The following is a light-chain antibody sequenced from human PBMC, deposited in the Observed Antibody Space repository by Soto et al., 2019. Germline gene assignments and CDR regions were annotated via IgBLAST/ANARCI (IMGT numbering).Light chain of an antibody. CDR3: QKYNSAPLT. V-gene: IGKV1-27*01. CDR1: QDISNS. J-gene: IGKJ4*01. Sequence: DIQMTQSPSSLSASVGDRVTITCRASQDISNSLAWYQQKPGKVRKVLIYAASILQSGVPARFSGSGSGTDFTLTISSLQPEDVATYYCQKYNSAPLTFGGGTKVEI. CDR2: AAS.